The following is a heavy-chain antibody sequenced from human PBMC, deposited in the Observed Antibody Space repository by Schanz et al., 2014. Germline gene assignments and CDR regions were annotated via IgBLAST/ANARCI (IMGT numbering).Heavy chain of an antibody. D-gene: IGHD4-17*01. CDR3: ARGYGGSPTDF. Sequence: QVQLVQSGAEVKKPGSSVKVSCKASRSTFSSYTISWVRQARGQGLEWVGRFIPILDVGNYAQQFQGIVPFTAGRSTSAAYMQLSSLRSADTAVYYCARGYGGSPTDFRGHGTTVTVSS. V-gene: IGHV1-69*02. CDR1: RSTFSSYT. J-gene: IGHJ6*02. CDR2: FIPILDVG.